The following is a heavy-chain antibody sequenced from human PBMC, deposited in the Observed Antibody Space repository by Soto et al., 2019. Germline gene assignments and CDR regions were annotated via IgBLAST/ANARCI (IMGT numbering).Heavy chain of an antibody. D-gene: IGHD3-22*01. CDR1: GGSITTGDYS. J-gene: IGHJ5*02. V-gene: IGHV4-30-2*06. CDR2: IYQSGST. CDR3: ARGRSTSGYPNFDP. Sequence: LSLTCTVSGGSITTGDYSWNWIRQSPGKGLEWVGYIYQSGSTYYNPSLKSRATISVDRSRNSFSLKLSSVTAADTGVYYCARGRSTSGYPNFDPWGQGTLVTVSS.